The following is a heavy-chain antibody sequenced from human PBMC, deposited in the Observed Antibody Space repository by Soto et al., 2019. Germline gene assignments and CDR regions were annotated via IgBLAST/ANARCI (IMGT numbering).Heavy chain of an antibody. Sequence: ASVKVSCKASGGTFSSYAISWVRQAPGQGLEWMGGIIPIFGTANYAQKFQGRVTITADKSTSTAYMELSSLRSEDTAVYYCATGGDVTMIDYWGQGTLVTVSS. CDR3: ATGGDVTMIDY. D-gene: IGHD3-22*01. CDR2: IIPIFGTA. CDR1: GGTFSSYA. V-gene: IGHV1-69*06. J-gene: IGHJ4*02.